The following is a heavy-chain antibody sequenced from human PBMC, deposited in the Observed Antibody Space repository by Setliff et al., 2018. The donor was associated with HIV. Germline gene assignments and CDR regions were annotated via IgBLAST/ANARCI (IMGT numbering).Heavy chain of an antibody. CDR1: GGSISTHH. Sequence: SETLSLTCTVSGGSISTHHFWSWIRQPAGKGLEWIGYIYTSGSTNYNPSLEGRVTISVDTSKNQFSLKLSSVTAADTAVYYCARTPEDYDQYFFDRWGQGTLVTVSS. V-gene: IGHV4-4*09. J-gene: IGHJ4*02. CDR3: ARTPEDYDQYFFDR. D-gene: IGHD3-22*01. CDR2: IYTSGST.